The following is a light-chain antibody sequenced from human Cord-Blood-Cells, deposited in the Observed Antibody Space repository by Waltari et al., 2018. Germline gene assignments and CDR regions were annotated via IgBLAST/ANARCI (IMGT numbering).Light chain of an antibody. Sequence: DIQMTQSPSSLPASVGDTVTIPCRASQSISGYLNWYQQKPGKAPKLLTYAASSLQSGVPSRFSGSGSGTDFTLTISSLQPEDFATYYCQQSYSTPPITFGQGTRLEIK. J-gene: IGKJ5*01. V-gene: IGKV1-39*01. CDR2: AAS. CDR3: QQSYSTPPIT. CDR1: QSISGY.